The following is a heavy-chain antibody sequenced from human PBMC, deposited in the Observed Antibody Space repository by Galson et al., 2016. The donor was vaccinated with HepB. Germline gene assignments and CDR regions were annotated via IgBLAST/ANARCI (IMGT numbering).Heavy chain of an antibody. CDR1: GYTFTSYG. CDR2: ISAYNGNA. Sequence: SVKVSCKASGYTFTSYGISWVRQAPGQGLEWMGWISAYNGNANYAQKLRGRVTMTTDTSTSTVYMELRSLRSDDPAVYYCARDAVSGNYYFLDYWGQGTLVTVSS. V-gene: IGHV1-18*01. D-gene: IGHD1-26*01. J-gene: IGHJ4*02. CDR3: ARDAVSGNYYFLDY.